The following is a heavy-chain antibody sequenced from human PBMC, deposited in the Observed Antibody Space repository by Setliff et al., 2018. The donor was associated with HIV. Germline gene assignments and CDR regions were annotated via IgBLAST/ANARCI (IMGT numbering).Heavy chain of an antibody. CDR1: GYSVSSGFH. J-gene: IGHJ6*02. D-gene: IGHD3-10*01. Sequence: SETLSLTCAVSGYSVSSGFHWAWIRQSPGMGLAWIGSIHHSGSTYYNPSLKSRVTISVDTSKNQFSLKLSSVTAADTAVYYCARVRGRYYYHYAMDVWGQGTTVTVSS. V-gene: IGHV4-38-2*01. CDR3: ARVRGRYYYHYAMDV. CDR2: IHHSGST.